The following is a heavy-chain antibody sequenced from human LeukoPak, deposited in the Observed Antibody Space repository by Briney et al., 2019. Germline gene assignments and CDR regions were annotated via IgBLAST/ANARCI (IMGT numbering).Heavy chain of an antibody. D-gene: IGHD3-9*01. CDR3: AKDLGSSPTHILAFDI. Sequence: GGSLRLSCAASGFTFSSYGMHWVRQAPGKGLEWVAFIRYDGSNKYYADSVKGRFTISRDNSKNTLYLQMNSLRAEDTAVYYCAKDLGSSPTHILAFDIWGQGTMVTVSS. J-gene: IGHJ3*02. CDR1: GFTFSSYG. V-gene: IGHV3-30*02. CDR2: IRYDGSNK.